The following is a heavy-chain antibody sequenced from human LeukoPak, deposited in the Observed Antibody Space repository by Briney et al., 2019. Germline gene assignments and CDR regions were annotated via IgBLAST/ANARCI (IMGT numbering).Heavy chain of an antibody. V-gene: IGHV3-30*02. D-gene: IGHD3-10*02. CDR3: AQDGYYVPLYYLDY. J-gene: IGHJ4*01. CDR2: IHYDGDNK. Sequence: PGGSLRLSCAASGFTFSSHGMHWVRQAPGKGLEWVAFIHYDGDNKYYADSVKGRFTISRDTSKNTLYLQMNSLRAEDTAVYYCAQDGYYVPLYYLDYWGQGTLVTVSS. CDR1: GFTFSSHG.